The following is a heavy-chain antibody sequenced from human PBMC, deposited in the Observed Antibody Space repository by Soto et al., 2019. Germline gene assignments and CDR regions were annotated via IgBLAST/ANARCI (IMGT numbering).Heavy chain of an antibody. V-gene: IGHV3-30*18. CDR3: AKATFLWFGEFLHSFDY. CDR2: ISYDGSNK. J-gene: IGHJ4*02. Sequence: QVQLVESGGGVVQPGRSLRLSCAASGFTFSSYGMHWVRQAPGKGLEWVAVISYDGSNKYYADAVKGRFTISRDNSKNTLYLQMNSLRAEDTAVYYCAKATFLWFGEFLHSFDYWGQGTLVTVSS. D-gene: IGHD3-10*01. CDR1: GFTFSSYG.